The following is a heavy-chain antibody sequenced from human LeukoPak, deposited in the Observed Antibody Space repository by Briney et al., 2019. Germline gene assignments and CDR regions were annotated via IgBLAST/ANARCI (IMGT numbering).Heavy chain of an antibody. CDR3: AKSLPGPFDI. CDR1: GFTFSSYS. Sequence: GGSLRLSCAASGFTFSSYSMNWVRQAPGKGLEWVSSITSSGRYIYYADSVKGRFTISRDNSKNTLYLQMNSLRAEDTAVYYCAKSLPGPFDIWGQGTMVTVSS. CDR2: ITSSGRYI. D-gene: IGHD2-15*01. J-gene: IGHJ3*02. V-gene: IGHV3-21*01.